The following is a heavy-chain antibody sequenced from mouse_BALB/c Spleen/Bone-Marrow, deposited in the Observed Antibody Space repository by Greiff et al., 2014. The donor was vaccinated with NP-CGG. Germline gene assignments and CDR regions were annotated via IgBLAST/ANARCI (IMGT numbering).Heavy chain of an antibody. J-gene: IGHJ4*01. Sequence: VQLQQSGPELVKPGSPVRISCKASGYTFTSYYIHWVKQRPGQGLEWIGWIYPGNVNTNYNEKFEDKATLTADKSSSTAYMHLSSLTSEDSAVYFCARGDYYRSPMDYWGQGTSVTVSS. D-gene: IGHD2-14*01. V-gene: IGHV1S56*01. CDR3: ARGDYYRSPMDY. CDR1: GYTFTSYY. CDR2: IYPGNVNT.